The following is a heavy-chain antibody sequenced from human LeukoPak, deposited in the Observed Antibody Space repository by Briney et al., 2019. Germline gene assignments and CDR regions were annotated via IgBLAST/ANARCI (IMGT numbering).Heavy chain of an antibody. D-gene: IGHD7-27*01. CDR1: GFTFSSYW. Sequence: PGGSLRLSCAASGFTFSSYWMHWVRQAPGKGLVWVSRINSDGSSTSYADSVKGRFTISRDNAKNTLYLQMNSLRAEDTAVYYCARVKLGIGGNFDYWGQGTLVTVS. V-gene: IGHV3-74*01. CDR2: INSDGSST. J-gene: IGHJ4*02. CDR3: ARVKLGIGGNFDY.